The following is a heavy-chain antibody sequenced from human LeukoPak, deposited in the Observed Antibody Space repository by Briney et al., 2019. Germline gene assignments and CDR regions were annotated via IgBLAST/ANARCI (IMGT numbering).Heavy chain of an antibody. CDR3: ARFDQVSETAGGY. Sequence: GASVKVSCKASGYTFADYYVYWVRQAPGQGLEWMGWINPHSGGTNYAQKFQGRVTMTRDTSISTAYMELSRLRSDDTAVYYCARFDQVSETAGGYWGQGTLVTVSS. D-gene: IGHD5/OR15-5a*01. V-gene: IGHV1-2*02. CDR2: INPHSGGT. J-gene: IGHJ4*02. CDR1: GYTFADYY.